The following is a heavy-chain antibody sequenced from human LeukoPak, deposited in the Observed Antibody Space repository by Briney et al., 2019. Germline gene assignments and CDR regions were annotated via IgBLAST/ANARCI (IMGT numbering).Heavy chain of an antibody. Sequence: GGSLRLSCAASGFTFTSYAMSWVRQAPGKGLEWVSAISGSGGSTYYADSVKGRFTNSSDNSKNTLYLQMDSLRAEDTAVYYCAKPPSVTTGDYWGQGTLVTVSS. J-gene: IGHJ4*02. V-gene: IGHV3-23*01. CDR3: AKPPSVTTGDY. D-gene: IGHD4-17*01. CDR1: GFTFTSYA. CDR2: ISGSGGST.